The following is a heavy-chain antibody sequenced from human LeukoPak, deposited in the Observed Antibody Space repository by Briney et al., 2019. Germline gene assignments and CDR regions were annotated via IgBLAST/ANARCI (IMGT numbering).Heavy chain of an antibody. CDR1: LGTFSSYA. V-gene: IGHV1-69*05. J-gene: IGHJ5*02. Sequence: AAVKVSCKHSLGTFSSYAISWVRQAPGRGLEWMGRIIPIFGTANYAQKFQGRVTNTTDESTSTAYVKLSSLRSEDTAVYYCARDPIAAAGPWGQGTLVTVSS. D-gene: IGHD6-13*01. CDR3: ARDPIAAAGP. CDR2: IIPIFGTA.